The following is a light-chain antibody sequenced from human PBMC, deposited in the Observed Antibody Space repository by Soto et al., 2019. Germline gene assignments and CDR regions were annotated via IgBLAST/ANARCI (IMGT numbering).Light chain of an antibody. CDR3: QQHGSSPFT. J-gene: IGKJ3*01. V-gene: IGKV3-20*01. CDR1: QSVSSTY. Sequence: EIVLTQSPGTLSLSPGERATLSCRASQSVSSTYLAWYQQKPGQAPRLLIYGASSRATGIPDRFSGSGSGTDFNLTISRLEPEDFAVYYCQQHGSSPFTFGPGTKVDIK. CDR2: GAS.